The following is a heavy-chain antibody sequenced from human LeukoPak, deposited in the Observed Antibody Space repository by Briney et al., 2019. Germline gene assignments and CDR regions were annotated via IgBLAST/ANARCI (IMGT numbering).Heavy chain of an antibody. J-gene: IGHJ3*02. CDR1: GGSISSYY. D-gene: IGHD5-12*01. V-gene: IGHV4-59*01. CDR3: ARGSGPVWLGQQDDAFDI. Sequence: PSETLSLTCTVSGGSISSYYWSWIRQPPGKGLEWIGTIYYSGSTNYNPSLKSRVTISVDTSKNQFSLKLSSVTAADTAVYYCARGSGPVWLGQQDDAFDIWGQGTMVTVSS. CDR2: IYYSGST.